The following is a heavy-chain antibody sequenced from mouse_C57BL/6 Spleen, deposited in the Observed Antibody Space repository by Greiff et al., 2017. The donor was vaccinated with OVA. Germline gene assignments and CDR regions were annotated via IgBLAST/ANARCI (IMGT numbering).Heavy chain of an antibody. Sequence: QVQLQQPGAELVKPGASVKLSCKASGYTFTSYWMHWVKQRPGRGLEWIGRIDPNSGDTKYNEKFKSKATPTVDKPSSTAYMQLSSLTSEDSAVYYCARSGQLYYDYVYWYFDVWGTGTTVTVSS. CDR1: GYTFTSYW. CDR2: IDPNSGDT. CDR3: ARSGQLYYDYVYWYFDV. V-gene: IGHV1-72*01. J-gene: IGHJ1*03. D-gene: IGHD2-4*01.